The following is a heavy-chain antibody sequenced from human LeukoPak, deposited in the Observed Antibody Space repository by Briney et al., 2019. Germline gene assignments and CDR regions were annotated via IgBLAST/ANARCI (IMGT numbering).Heavy chain of an antibody. Sequence: ASVKVSCKASGYTFTGYYMHWVRQAPGQGLEWMGWINPNSGGTNYAQKFQGRVTMTRDTSISTAYMELSRLRSDDTAVYYCARVYGDYGFDYSDYWGQGTLVTVSS. CDR2: INPNSGGT. V-gene: IGHV1-2*02. D-gene: IGHD4-17*01. CDR1: GYTFTGYY. J-gene: IGHJ4*02. CDR3: ARVYGDYGFDYSDY.